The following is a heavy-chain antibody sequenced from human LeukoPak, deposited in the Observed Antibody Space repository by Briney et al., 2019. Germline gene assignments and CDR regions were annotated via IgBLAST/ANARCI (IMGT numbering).Heavy chain of an antibody. CDR1: GGSITNTNY. CDR2: VNLQGST. CDR3: ARGGGPYRPLDY. V-gene: IGHV4-4*02. Sequence: SETLSLTCGVSGGSITNTNYWTWVRQPPGKGLERIGEVNLQGSTNYNPSLMGRVAISVDTSENHISLQLTSVTAADTAVYYCARGGGPYRPLDYSGQGTLVTVSS. J-gene: IGHJ4*02.